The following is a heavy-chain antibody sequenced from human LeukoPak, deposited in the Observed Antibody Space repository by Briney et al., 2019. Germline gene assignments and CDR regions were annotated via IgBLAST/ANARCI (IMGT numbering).Heavy chain of an antibody. D-gene: IGHD6-13*01. CDR3: ARDAFASSWVSDAFDI. CDR1: GFTFSSYS. Sequence: GGTLRLSCAASGFTFSSYSMNWVRQAPGKGLEWVSYISSSSSTIYYADSVKGRFTISRDNAKNSLYLQMNSLRAEDTAVYYCARDAFASSWVSDAFDIWGQGTMVNVSS. J-gene: IGHJ3*02. V-gene: IGHV3-48*01. CDR2: ISSSSSTI.